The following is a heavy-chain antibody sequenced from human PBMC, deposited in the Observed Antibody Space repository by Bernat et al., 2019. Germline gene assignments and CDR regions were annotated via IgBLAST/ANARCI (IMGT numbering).Heavy chain of an antibody. D-gene: IGHD2-15*01. CDR2: IYYSWNT. CDR1: GGSISSSRHF. CDR3: ERHETSGGGCYHFDN. J-gene: IGHJ4*02. V-gene: IGHV4-39*01. Sequence: QLQLQESGPGLVKPSETLSLTCSVSGGSISSSRHFWGWIRQPPGKGLEWIGTIYYSWNTYYNPSLKSRIIISVDTSKNQFSLNLTSVTAADTAVYYCERHETSGGGCYHFDNWGQGTLVTVSS.